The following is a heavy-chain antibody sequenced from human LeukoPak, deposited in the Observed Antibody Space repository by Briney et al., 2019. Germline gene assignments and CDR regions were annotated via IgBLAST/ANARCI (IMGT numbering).Heavy chain of an antibody. Sequence: SETLSLTCTVSGGSISSYYWSWIRQPPGKGLEWIGYIYYSGRTNYNPSLKSRVTISVDTSKNQFSLKLSSVTAADTAVYYCARTTLIGRGVVLTNWFDPWGQGTLVTVSS. CDR3: ARTTLIGRGVVLTNWFDP. J-gene: IGHJ5*02. CDR2: IYYSGRT. CDR1: GGSISSYY. V-gene: IGHV4-59*01. D-gene: IGHD3-10*01.